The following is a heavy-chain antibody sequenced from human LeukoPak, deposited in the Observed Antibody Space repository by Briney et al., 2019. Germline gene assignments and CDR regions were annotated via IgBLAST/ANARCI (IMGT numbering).Heavy chain of an antibody. CDR3: ARYGYDSAWSHFDS. J-gene: IGHJ4*02. Sequence: SEALSLTCTVSGGSITNYHWSWIRQPGGKGLEWIGRMYTSGSTNCNPSLKSRVTMSVDTSKNQFSLKLSSVTAADTAVYYCARYGYDSAWSHFDSWGQGILVTVSS. V-gene: IGHV4-4*07. CDR1: GGSITNYH. D-gene: IGHD6-19*01. CDR2: MYTSGST.